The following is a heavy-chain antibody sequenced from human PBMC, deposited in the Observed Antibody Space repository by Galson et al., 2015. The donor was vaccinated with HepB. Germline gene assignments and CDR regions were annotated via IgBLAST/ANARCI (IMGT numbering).Heavy chain of an antibody. V-gene: IGHV3-30-3*01. D-gene: IGHD4-11*01. CDR1: GFTFSSYA. CDR2: ISYDGSNK. J-gene: IGHJ3*02. CDR3: ARDNDYSNYDAMAFDI. Sequence: SLRLSCAASGFTFSSYAMHWVRQAPGKGLEWVAVISYDGSNKYYADSVKGRFTISRDNSKNTLYLQMNSLRAEDTAVYYCARDNDYSNYDAMAFDIWGQGTMVTVSS.